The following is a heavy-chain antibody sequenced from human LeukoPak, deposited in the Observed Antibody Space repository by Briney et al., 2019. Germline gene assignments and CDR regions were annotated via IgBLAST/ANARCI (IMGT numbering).Heavy chain of an antibody. D-gene: IGHD6-19*01. CDR3: AREHTPYGSGCTAAY. CDR2: ITGSGGST. CDR1: GFTFSSYA. Sequence: QSGGSLRLSCAASGFTFSSYAMSWVRQAPGKGLEWVSAITGSGGSTYYADSVKGRFTISRDNAKNSLYLQMNSLRAEDTAVYYCAREHTPYGSGCTAAYWGQGTLVTVSS. J-gene: IGHJ4*02. V-gene: IGHV3-23*01.